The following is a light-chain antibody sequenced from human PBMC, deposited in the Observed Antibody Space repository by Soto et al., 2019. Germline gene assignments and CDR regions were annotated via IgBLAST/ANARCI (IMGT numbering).Light chain of an antibody. Sequence: DIQMTQSPSSLSASVGDRVTITCRASQDISNYLAWYQQKPRKVPKLLIYATSTLQSGVPSRFSGSRSGTDFTLTISSLQPDDVASYSCQNYESASTWLFGQGTKLEIK. V-gene: IGKV1-27*01. CDR1: QDISNY. CDR3: QNYESASTWL. CDR2: ATS. J-gene: IGKJ1*01.